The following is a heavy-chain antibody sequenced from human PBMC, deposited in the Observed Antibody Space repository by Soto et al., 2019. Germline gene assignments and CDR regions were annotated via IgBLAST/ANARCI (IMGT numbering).Heavy chain of an antibody. V-gene: IGHV1-46*03. Sequence: QVQLVQSGAEVKKPGASVKVSCKASGYTFTSYYMHWVRQAPGQGLEWMGIINPSGGSTSYAQKFQGGVNMTGDTSRSVVFMVLSSLRSEDAAVYYCARGGIVVVPAAMRRYYYYGMDVWGQGTTVTVSS. CDR3: ARGGIVVVPAAMRRYYYYGMDV. CDR2: INPSGGST. J-gene: IGHJ6*02. CDR1: GYTFTSYY. D-gene: IGHD2-2*01.